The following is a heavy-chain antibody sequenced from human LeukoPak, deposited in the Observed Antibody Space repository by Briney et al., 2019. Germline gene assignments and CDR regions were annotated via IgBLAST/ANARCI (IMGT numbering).Heavy chain of an antibody. D-gene: IGHD6-13*01. CDR2: ISSGSGSI. J-gene: IGHJ4*02. Sequence: GGSLRLSCAASGFTFSSFSMIWVRQAPGKGLEWLSYISSGSGSIYYADSVKGRFTISRDNAKNSPYLQMNSLRAEDTAAYYCARKRESSSSWYGGLAYWGQGTLVTVSS. V-gene: IGHV3-48*01. CDR1: GFTFSSFS. CDR3: ARKRESSSSWYGGLAY.